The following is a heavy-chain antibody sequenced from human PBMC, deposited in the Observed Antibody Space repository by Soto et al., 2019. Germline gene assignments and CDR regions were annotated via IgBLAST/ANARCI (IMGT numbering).Heavy chain of an antibody. J-gene: IGHJ6*02. CDR2: ISNSGRT. Sequence: TLSLTCTVSGYSISRGASYWTWIRQPPVKGLEWIGYISNSGRTYYNPSLKSRLTISLDTSENQFSLKLTSVTAADTAMYYCARRLYYDSSGFEGGGMDVWGQGTTVT. CDR3: ARRLYYDSSGFEGGGMDV. D-gene: IGHD3-22*01. V-gene: IGHV4-31*03. CDR1: GYSISRGASY.